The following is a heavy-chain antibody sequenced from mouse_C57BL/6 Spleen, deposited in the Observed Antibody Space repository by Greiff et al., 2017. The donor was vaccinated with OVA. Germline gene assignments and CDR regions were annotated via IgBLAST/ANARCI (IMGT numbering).Heavy chain of an antibody. Sequence: QVQLQQSGPELVKPGASVKISCKASGYALSSSWMNWVKQRPGKGLEWIGRIYPGDGDTNYNGKFKGKATLTADKSSSTAYMQLSSLTSEDSAVYFCARSVSSGYGYYFDYWGQGTTLTVSS. CDR2: IYPGDGDT. CDR1: GYALSSSW. D-gene: IGHD3-2*02. CDR3: ARSVSSGYGYYFDY. J-gene: IGHJ2*01. V-gene: IGHV1-82*01.